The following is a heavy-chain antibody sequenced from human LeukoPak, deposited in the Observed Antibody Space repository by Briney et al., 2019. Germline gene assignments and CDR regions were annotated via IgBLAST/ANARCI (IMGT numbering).Heavy chain of an antibody. CDR1: GYTFTGYY. CDR2: INPNSGGT. CDR3: ARGPNWGFPHWDYYMDV. Sequence: GASVKVSCKASGYTFTGYYMHWVRQAPGQGLEWMGWINPNSGGTNYAQKFQGRVTMTRDTSISTAYMELSRLRSDDTAVYYCARGPNWGFPHWDYYMDVRGKGTTVTVSS. D-gene: IGHD7-27*01. J-gene: IGHJ6*03. V-gene: IGHV1-2*02.